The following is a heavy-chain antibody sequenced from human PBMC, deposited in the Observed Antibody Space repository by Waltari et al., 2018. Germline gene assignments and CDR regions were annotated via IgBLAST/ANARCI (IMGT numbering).Heavy chain of an antibody. CDR2: IYYSGST. CDR1: GGSISSHY. J-gene: IGHJ6*02. D-gene: IGHD6-13*01. Sequence: QVQLQESGPGLVKPSATLSLTCTVSGGSISSHYWSWIRQPPGKGLEWIGYIYYSGSTNYNPSLKSRVTISVDTSKNQFSLKLSSVTAADTAVYYCARIGYSSSWRIRNSWDVWGQGP. CDR3: ARIGYSSSWRIRNSWDV. V-gene: IGHV4-59*11.